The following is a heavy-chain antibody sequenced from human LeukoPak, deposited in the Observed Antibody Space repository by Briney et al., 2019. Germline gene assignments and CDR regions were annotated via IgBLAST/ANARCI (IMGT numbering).Heavy chain of an antibody. D-gene: IGHD2-2*01. J-gene: IGHJ5*02. CDR3: ARGQDIVVVPAVSQWFDP. CDR2: INHSGST. V-gene: IGHV4-34*01. CDR1: GGSFSGYY. Sequence: SETLSLTCAVYGGSFSGYYWSWIRQPPGKGLEWIGEINHSGSTNYNPSLKSRVTISVDTSKNQFSLKLSSVTAADTAVYYCARGQDIVVVPAVSQWFDPWGQGALVTVSS.